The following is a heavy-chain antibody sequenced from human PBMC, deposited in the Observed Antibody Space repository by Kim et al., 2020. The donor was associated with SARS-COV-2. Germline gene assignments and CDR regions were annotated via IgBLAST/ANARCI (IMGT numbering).Heavy chain of an antibody. CDR1: GFTFSSYG. CDR2: ISYDGSNK. CDR3: AKEAGSGRYYAWTYYNYGMDL. V-gene: IGHV3-30*18. J-gene: IGHJ6*01. Sequence: GGSLRLSCAASGFTFSSYGMHWVRQAPGKGLEWVAVISYDGSNKYYADSVKGRFTISRDNSKNTLYLQMNSLRAEDTAVYYCAKEAGSGRYYAWTYYNYGMDLWAQGTTVPVSS. D-gene: IGHD3-10*01.